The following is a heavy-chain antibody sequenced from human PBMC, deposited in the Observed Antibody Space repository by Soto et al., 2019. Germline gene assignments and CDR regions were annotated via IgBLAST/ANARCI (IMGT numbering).Heavy chain of an antibody. V-gene: IGHV1-46*01. Sequence: ASVKVSCKASGYTFTSYYIHWVRQAPGQGLEWMGIINPSGGGTSYAQKFQARVTMTRDTSTSTVYMELSSLTSDDTAVYYCARDSTRAYWGQGTLVTVSS. CDR1: GYTFTSYY. CDR2: INPSGGGT. CDR3: ARDSTRAY. J-gene: IGHJ1*01.